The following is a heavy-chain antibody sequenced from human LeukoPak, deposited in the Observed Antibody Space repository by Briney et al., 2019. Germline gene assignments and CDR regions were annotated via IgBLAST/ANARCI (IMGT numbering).Heavy chain of an antibody. D-gene: IGHD2-15*01. CDR1: GGSISSYY. Sequence: SETLSLTCTVSGGSISSYYWSWIRQPPGTGLEWIGYIYYSGSTNYNPSLKSRVTISVDTSKNQFSLKLSSVTAADTAVYYCARVRRNLGSYYMDVWGKGTTVTVSS. J-gene: IGHJ6*03. CDR2: IYYSGST. CDR3: ARVRRNLGSYYMDV. V-gene: IGHV4-59*01.